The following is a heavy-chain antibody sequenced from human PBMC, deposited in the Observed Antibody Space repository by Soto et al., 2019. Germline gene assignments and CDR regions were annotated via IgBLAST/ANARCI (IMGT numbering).Heavy chain of an antibody. J-gene: IGHJ6*02. D-gene: IGHD4-17*01. V-gene: IGHV4-30-4*01. CDR2: ISYRGST. CDR1: GGSISSGDNY. Sequence: QVQLQESGPGLVQPSQTLSLTCTVTGGSISSGDNYWGWIRQPPGKGLEWIAYISYRGSTSYNSSLRSRRTISLETSKNLFSLELSSVTAAETDIYYCARHQYGRGLDFWGQGTTVTVSS. CDR3: ARHQYGRGLDF.